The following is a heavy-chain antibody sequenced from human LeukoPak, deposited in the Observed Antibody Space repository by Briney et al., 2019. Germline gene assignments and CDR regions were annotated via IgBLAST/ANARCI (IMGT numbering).Heavy chain of an antibody. CDR2: IWYDGSNK. Sequence: GGSLRLSCAASGFTFSNYGMHWVRQAPGKGLEWVAVIWYDGSNKYYADSVKGRFTISRDSSKNTLYLQMNSLRAEDTAVYYCARKVLGVVIQTAAMDVWGQGTTVTVSS. V-gene: IGHV3-33*01. CDR1: GFTFSNYG. J-gene: IGHJ6*02. CDR3: ARKVLGVVIQTAAMDV. D-gene: IGHD3-3*01.